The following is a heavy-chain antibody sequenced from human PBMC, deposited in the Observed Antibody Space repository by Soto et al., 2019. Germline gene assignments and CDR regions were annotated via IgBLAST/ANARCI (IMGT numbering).Heavy chain of an antibody. CDR1: GGSINSRSYY. J-gene: IGHJ4*02. CDR3: ARLLHDNRGYYYFDY. CDR2: IYYTGSI. D-gene: IGHD3-9*01. Sequence: SETLSLTCSVSGGSINSRSYYWGWIRQPPGEGLEWIAAIYYTGSIYHNPSLKSRVTMSIDTSKKQFSLKMSSVTAADTAVYYCARLLHDNRGYYYFDYWGRGTLVTASS. V-gene: IGHV4-39*01.